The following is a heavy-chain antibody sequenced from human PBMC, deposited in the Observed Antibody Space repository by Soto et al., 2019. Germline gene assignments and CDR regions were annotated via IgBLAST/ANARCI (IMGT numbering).Heavy chain of an antibody. J-gene: IGHJ3*01. CDR3: QKVEGTARNAFDV. Sequence: ESMRLACAACSFILKMSAMDWVRQAPGKGLEWVASISDTGASTWYAESVRGRLTISRDNSKSTLYPQMNSLRVDDTAIYYCQKVEGTARNAFDVWGHGTMVTVSS. D-gene: IGHD6-6*01. V-gene: IGHV3-23*01. CDR1: SFILKMSA. CDR2: ISDTGAST.